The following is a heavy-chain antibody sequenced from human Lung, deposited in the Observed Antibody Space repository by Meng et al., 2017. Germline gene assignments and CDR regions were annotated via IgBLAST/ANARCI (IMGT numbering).Heavy chain of an antibody. J-gene: IGHJ4*02. V-gene: IGHV3-15*01. CDR3: ATGAAAADH. D-gene: IGHD6-13*01. Sequence: EVRLVQSGGVLLQPGASLRVSCVASGFSFTGAWMSWVRQAPGKGLVWVGRIKSNSDGGTTDYAAPVKGRFTISRDDSKNTLYLQMNSLITEDTAVYFCATGAAAADHWGQGTLVTVSS. CDR2: IKSNSDGGTT. CDR1: GFSFTGAW.